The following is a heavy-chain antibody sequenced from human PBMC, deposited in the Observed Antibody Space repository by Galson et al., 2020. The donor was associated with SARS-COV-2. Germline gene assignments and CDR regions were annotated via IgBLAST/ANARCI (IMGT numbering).Heavy chain of an antibody. CDR2: ISYDGSNK. V-gene: IGHV3-30-3*01. CDR3: ARDGDILTGYHFDY. CDR1: GFTFSSYA. J-gene: IGHJ4*02. Sequence: GGSLRLSCAASGFTFSSYAMHWVRQAPGKGLDWVAVISYDGSNKYYADSVKGRFTISRDNSKNRLYLQMNSLRAEDTAVYYCARDGDILTGYHFDYWGQGTLVTVSS. D-gene: IGHD3-9*01.